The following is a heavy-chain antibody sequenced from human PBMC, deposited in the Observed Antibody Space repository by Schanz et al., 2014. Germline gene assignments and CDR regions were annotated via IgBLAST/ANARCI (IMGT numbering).Heavy chain of an antibody. CDR3: AKARSGHIVFPLDF. CDR2: ISTGGGVT. D-gene: IGHD2-21*01. CDR1: GLTFSNFA. Sequence: VQLLESGGGLVQPGGSLRLSCAASGLTFSNFAMTWVRQAPGKGLEWVSGISTGGGVTYYGDSVKGRFTISRDNSKNTLYLQMSSLRVEDTAVYYCAKARSGHIVFPLDFWGQGILVTVSP. V-gene: IGHV3-23*01. J-gene: IGHJ4*02.